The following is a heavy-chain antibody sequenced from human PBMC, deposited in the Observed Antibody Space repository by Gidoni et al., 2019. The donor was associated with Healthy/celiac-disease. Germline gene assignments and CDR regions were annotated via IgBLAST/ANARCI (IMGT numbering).Heavy chain of an antibody. Sequence: QVQLVESGGGVVQPGRSLRLSCAASGLTFSSHGMHWVRQAPGKGVEWVAVISYDGSNKYYADSVKGGFTISRDNSKNTLYLQMNSLRAEDTAVYYCAKDREVGVSFGSVGMDVWGQGTTVTVSS. CDR1: GLTFSSHG. D-gene: IGHD3-10*01. V-gene: IGHV3-30*18. CDR2: ISYDGSNK. J-gene: IGHJ6*02. CDR3: AKDREVGVSFGSVGMDV.